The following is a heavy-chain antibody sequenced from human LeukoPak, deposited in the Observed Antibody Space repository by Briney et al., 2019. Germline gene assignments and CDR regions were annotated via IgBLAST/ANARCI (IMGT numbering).Heavy chain of an antibody. CDR1: GYTFTGNY. CDR2: VNPYNGGA. D-gene: IGHD3-16*01. J-gene: IGHJ4*01. Sequence: ASVKVSCKASGYTFTGNYIQWVRQAPGQGLEWMGWVNPYNGGAYYAQNFQGRVTMASDTSITTAYMELSRLTSDDTAVYYCARDALWGLFDYWGHGTLDTVSS. V-gene: IGHV1-2*02. CDR3: ARDALWGLFDY.